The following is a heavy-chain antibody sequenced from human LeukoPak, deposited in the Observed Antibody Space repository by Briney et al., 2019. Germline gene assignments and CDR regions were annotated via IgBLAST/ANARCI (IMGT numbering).Heavy chain of an antibody. CDR1: GGSISSYY. J-gene: IGHJ5*02. Sequence: SETLSLTCTVSGGSISSYYWSWIRQPPGKGLEWIGYIYYSGSTKYNPSLTSRVTISVDKSKNQFSLKLSSVTAADTAVYYCARETYYNWFDPWGQGTLVTVSS. CDR2: IYYSGST. CDR3: ARETYYNWFDP. V-gene: IGHV4-59*12. D-gene: IGHD1-26*01.